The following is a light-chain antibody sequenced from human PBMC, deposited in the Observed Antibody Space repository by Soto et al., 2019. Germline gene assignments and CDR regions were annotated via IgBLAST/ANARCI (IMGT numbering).Light chain of an antibody. J-gene: IGLJ2*01. Sequence: VRSDPRSVCGAAGQSVSISCSGTTSGVRTYNYVSWYQQHPGRAPKLMIFGVSRKPGGVRDRFSVYKSGNTASLTLSALHAEDEADYYCCSYTGGYTHAGFGGGTKVTVL. CDR1: TSGVRTYNY. V-gene: IGLV2-11*01. CDR2: GVS. CDR3: CSYTGGYTHAG.